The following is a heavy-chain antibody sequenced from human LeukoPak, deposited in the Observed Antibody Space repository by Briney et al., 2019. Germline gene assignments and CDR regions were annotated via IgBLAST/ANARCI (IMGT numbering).Heavy chain of an antibody. CDR2: ISSSSSYI. Sequence: GGSLRLSCAASGFTFSSYSMNWVRQAPGEGLEWVSSISSSSSYIYYADSVKGRFTISRDNAKNSLYLQMNSLRAEDTAVYYCARSPEVAGTGYFDYWGQGTLVTVSS. V-gene: IGHV3-21*01. J-gene: IGHJ4*02. CDR3: ARSPEVAGTGYFDY. CDR1: GFTFSSYS. D-gene: IGHD6-19*01.